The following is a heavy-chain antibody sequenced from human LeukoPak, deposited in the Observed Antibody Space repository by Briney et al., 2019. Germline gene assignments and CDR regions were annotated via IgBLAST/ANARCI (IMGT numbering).Heavy chain of an antibody. V-gene: IGHV4-30-4*01. CDR2: IYYSGST. J-gene: IGHJ4*02. D-gene: IGHD6-19*01. CDR3: ARLGRGIAVAGVFDY. Sequence: PSETLSLTCTNLGGSISSGDHYWSWIRQPPGKGLEWIGYIYYSGSTHYNPSLKSRVSMSVETSKNQFSLKLSSVTAADTAVYYCARLGRGIAVAGVFDYWGQGTLVTVSS. CDR1: GGSISSGDHY.